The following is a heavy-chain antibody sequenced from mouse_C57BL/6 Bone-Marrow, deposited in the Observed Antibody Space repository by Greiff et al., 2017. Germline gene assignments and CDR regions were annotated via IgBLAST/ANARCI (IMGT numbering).Heavy chain of an antibody. CDR1: GYTFTSYG. CDR3: ARVGGGIFDY. V-gene: IGHV1-81*01. Sequence: QVQLQQSGAELARPGASVKLSCKASGYTFTSYGISWVKQRTGQGLEWIGEIYPRSGNTYYNEKFKSKATLTADKSSSPAYLELRSLTSEDSAVYFCARVGGGIFDYWGQGTTLTVSS. J-gene: IGHJ2*01. CDR2: IYPRSGNT.